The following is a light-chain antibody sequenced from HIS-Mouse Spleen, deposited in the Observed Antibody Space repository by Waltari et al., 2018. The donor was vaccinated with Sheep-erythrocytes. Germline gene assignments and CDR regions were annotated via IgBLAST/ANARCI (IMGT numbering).Light chain of an antibody. Sequence: QSALTQPASVSGSPGQSITISCTGTSSDVGSYNLVSWYQQHPGKAPKLMIYEGSKRPSGVSTRFSGSKSGNTASLTSLGLQAEDEADYYCCSYAGSSTPWVFGGGTKLTVL. J-gene: IGLJ3*02. CDR3: CSYAGSSTPWV. V-gene: IGLV2-23*01. CDR1: SSDVGSYNL. CDR2: EGS.